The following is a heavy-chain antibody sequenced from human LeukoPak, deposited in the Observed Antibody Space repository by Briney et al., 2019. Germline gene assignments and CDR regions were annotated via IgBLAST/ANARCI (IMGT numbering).Heavy chain of an antibody. CDR1: GGSISSYY. J-gene: IGHJ4*02. CDR3: ASSPPLYDSSGYYGY. D-gene: IGHD3-22*01. Sequence: PSETLSLTCTVSGGSISSYYWSWIRQPPGKGLEWIGYIYYSGSTNYNPSLKSRVTISVDTSKNQFSLKLSPVTAADTAVYYCASSPPLYDSSGYYGYWGQGTLVTVSS. V-gene: IGHV4-59*08. CDR2: IYYSGST.